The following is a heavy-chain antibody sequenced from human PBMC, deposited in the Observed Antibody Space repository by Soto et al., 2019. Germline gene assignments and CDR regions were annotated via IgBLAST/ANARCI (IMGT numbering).Heavy chain of an antibody. Sequence: QMQLQQWGAGLLKASETLSLTCSVSGGSFSGYYLAWIRQPPGKGLEWIGEINHAGSPKYHPSLKSRVVLSVDLSNTHFSLRLSSVTAADTAVYFCARQSGPAYRYGMDIWGQGTTVTVSS. CDR2: INHAGSP. CDR1: GGSFSGYY. J-gene: IGHJ6*02. V-gene: IGHV4-34*02. D-gene: IGHD1-1*01. CDR3: ARQSGPAYRYGMDI.